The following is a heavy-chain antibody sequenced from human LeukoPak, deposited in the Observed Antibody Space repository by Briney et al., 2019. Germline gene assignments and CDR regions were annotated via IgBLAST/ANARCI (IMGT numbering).Heavy chain of an antibody. D-gene: IGHD3-10*01. CDR1: GFTLGTYW. Sequence: GGSLRLSCGASGFTLGTYWVHWVRQAPGKGLVWVSGINSDGGTTTYADSVKGRFTISRDNAKNTLYLQMNNLRAEDTAIYYCATDSYVSGSYYRLFYWGQGTLVTVSS. CDR2: INSDGGTT. J-gene: IGHJ4*02. CDR3: ATDSYVSGSYYRLFY. V-gene: IGHV3-74*01.